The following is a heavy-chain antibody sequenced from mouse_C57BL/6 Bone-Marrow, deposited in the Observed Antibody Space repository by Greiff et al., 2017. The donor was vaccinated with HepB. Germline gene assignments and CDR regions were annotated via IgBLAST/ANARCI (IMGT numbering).Heavy chain of an antibody. V-gene: IGHV5-4*01. CDR2: ISDGGSYT. Sequence: EVHLVESGGGLVKPGGSLKLSCAASGFTFSSYAMSWVRQTPEKRLEWVATISDGGSYTYYPDNVKGRFTISRDNAKNNLYLQMSHLKSEDTAMYYCARDEGGTTPDYWGQGTTLTVSS. D-gene: IGHD3-3*01. J-gene: IGHJ2*01. CDR3: ARDEGGTTPDY. CDR1: GFTFSSYA.